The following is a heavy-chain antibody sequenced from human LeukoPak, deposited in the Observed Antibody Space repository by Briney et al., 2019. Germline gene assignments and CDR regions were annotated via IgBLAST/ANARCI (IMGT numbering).Heavy chain of an antibody. V-gene: IGHV4-34*01. CDR2: INHSGST. Sequence: SETLSLTCAVYGGSFSGYYWSWIRQPPGKGLEWIGEINHSGSTNYNPSLKSRVIISVDTSKNQFSLKLSSVTAADTAVYYCARVPYYDFRSGYYTRSFDYWGQGTLVTVSS. CDR1: GGSFSGYY. D-gene: IGHD3-3*01. J-gene: IGHJ4*02. CDR3: ARVPYYDFRSGYYTRSFDY.